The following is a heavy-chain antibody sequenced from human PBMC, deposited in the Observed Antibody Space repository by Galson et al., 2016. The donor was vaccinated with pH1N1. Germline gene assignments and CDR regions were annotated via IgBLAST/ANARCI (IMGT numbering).Heavy chain of an antibody. CDR3: ARRSADIGVDM. D-gene: IGHD5-12*01. V-gene: IGHV5-51*01. J-gene: IGHJ3*02. CDR2: IYPGDSDT. Sequence: QSGAEVKKPGESLKISCKGSGYSFSSYWIAWVRQMPGKGLEWMGIIYPGDSDTRYTPSFQGQVTISADKSNNTPYLQWSSLKASDTAMYYCARRSADIGVDMWGQGTMVIVSA. CDR1: GYSFSSYW.